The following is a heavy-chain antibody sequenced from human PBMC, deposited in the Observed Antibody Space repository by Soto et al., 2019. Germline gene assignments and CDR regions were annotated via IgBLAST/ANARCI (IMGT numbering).Heavy chain of an antibody. V-gene: IGHV3-30*18. CDR1: GLTFSSYG. J-gene: IGHJ4*02. Sequence: GSLRLSCAASGLTFSSYGMHWVRQAPGKGLEWVAVISYDGSNKYYADSVKGRFTISRDNSKNTLYLQMNSLRAEDTAVYYCAKLAAAAGTYVYWGQGTLVTVSS. CDR2: ISYDGSNK. CDR3: AKLAAAAGTYVY. D-gene: IGHD6-13*01.